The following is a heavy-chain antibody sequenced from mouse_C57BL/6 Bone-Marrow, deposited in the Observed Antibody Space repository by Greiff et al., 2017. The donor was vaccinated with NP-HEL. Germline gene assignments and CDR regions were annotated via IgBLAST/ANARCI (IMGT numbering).Heavy chain of an antibody. V-gene: IGHV1-9*01. CDR3: ARRDGGYWYFDV. CDR2: ILPGSGST. CDR1: GYTFTGYW. D-gene: IGHD3-3*01. J-gene: IGHJ1*03. Sequence: QVQLQQSGAELMKPGASVKLSCKATGYTFTGYWIEWVKQRPGHGLEWIGEILPGSGSTNYNEKFKGKATFTADTSSNTAYMQLSSQTTEDSAIYYCARRDGGYWYFDVWGTGTTVTVSS.